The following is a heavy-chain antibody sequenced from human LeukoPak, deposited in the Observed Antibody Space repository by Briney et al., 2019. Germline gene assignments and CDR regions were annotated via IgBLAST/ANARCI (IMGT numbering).Heavy chain of an antibody. Sequence: SDTLSLTCNVSGYSISTYYDRGWIRPPPGKGLEWSGSNYHSGNTYYKPYLQSRVTISIDTSKNPVYLKLNCVTAADTAVYYCAGAGYGVSDFDYWGQGTLVTVSS. D-gene: IGHD4-17*01. CDR2: NYHSGNT. CDR1: GYSISTYYD. CDR3: AGAGYGVSDFDY. J-gene: IGHJ4*02. V-gene: IGHV4-38-2*02.